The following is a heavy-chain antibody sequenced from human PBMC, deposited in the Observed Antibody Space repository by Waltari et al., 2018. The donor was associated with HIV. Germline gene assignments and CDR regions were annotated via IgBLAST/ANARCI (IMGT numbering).Heavy chain of an antibody. CDR3: TRENEDTSDNAFDI. J-gene: IGHJ3*02. V-gene: IGHV4-39*07. D-gene: IGHD1-1*01. Sequence: QFQLQESGPGLVKPSETLSLTCTVSDGSLSGRAYYWAWLRQATGKGLEWIGGIDYTGTTYQNPALRGRVARSVDTSKNQCCLKLGSLTAADTAVDYCTRENEDTSDNAFDIWGQGTTVTVSS. CDR2: IDYTGTT. CDR1: DGSLSGRAYY.